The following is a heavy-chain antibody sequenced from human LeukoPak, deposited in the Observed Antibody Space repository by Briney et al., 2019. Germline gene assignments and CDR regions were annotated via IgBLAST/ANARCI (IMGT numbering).Heavy chain of an antibody. Sequence: PGGSLRLSCAASGFIFNSYTMNWVRQAPGKGLEWVSSISRSSSYIYYADSVKGRFTISRDNAKNSLYLQVNSLRAEDTAVYYCARVTGSWSADFWGQGTLVTVSS. V-gene: IGHV3-21*01. CDR3: ARVTGSWSADF. CDR2: ISRSSSYI. J-gene: IGHJ4*02. CDR1: GFIFNSYT. D-gene: IGHD6-13*01.